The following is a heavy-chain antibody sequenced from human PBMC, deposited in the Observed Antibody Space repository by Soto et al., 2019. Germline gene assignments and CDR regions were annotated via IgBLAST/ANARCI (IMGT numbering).Heavy chain of an antibody. CDR2: IKGDGSEE. J-gene: IGHJ3*01. V-gene: IGHV3-7*03. D-gene: IGHD5-12*01. Sequence: EVQLVESGGGLVQPGGSLRLSCAASGFTLSSYWMTWVRQSPGKGLEWLANIKGDGSEEYYVDSVKGRFTISRDNARNSLYLQMNSLRAEDTAVYYCAKTRLYDNNDYHRDGFDVWGPGTAVTVS. CDR1: GFTLSSYW. CDR3: AKTRLYDNNDYHRDGFDV.